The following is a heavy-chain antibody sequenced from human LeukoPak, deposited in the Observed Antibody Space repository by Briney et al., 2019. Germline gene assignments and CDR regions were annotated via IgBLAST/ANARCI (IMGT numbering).Heavy chain of an antibody. CDR1: GFIFSGYY. D-gene: IGHD3-10*01. CDR3: VRHSGRAGGQ. Sequence: PGGSLRLSCATSGFIFSGYYMSWIRQAPGKGLEWVSYISGSGNDISYADSVKGRFTISRDNAKNSLHLQMNRLRVEDTAVYHCVRHSGRAGGQWGQGTLIAVSS. CDR2: ISGSGNDI. J-gene: IGHJ4*02. V-gene: IGHV3-11*01.